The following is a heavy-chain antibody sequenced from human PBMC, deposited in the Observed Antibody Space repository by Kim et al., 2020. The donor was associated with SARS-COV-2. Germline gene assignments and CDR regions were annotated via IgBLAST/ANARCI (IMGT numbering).Heavy chain of an antibody. D-gene: IGHD2-2*01. CDR1: GYSFTSYW. J-gene: IGHJ6*02. V-gene: IGHV5-51*01. Sequence: GESLKISCKGSGYSFTSYWIGWVRQMPGKGLEWMGIIYPGDSDTRYSPSFQGQVTISADKSISTAYLQWSSLKASDTAMYYCARQGGYCSSTSCYYYYGMDVWGQGTTVTVSS. CDR3: ARQGGYCSSTSCYYYYGMDV. CDR2: IYPGDSDT.